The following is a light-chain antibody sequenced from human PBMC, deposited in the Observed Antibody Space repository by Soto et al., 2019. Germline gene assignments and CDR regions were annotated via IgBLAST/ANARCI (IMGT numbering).Light chain of an antibody. Sequence: EIVMTQSPATLSVSPGGRATLSCRASQSISDTLAWYQQKPGQAPRLLIHGASTRAPGFPARFSGSGSGTDFTLTISSLQSEDFAVYYCQQYDNWPWTFGQGTKVDNK. J-gene: IGKJ1*01. V-gene: IGKV3-15*01. CDR3: QQYDNWPWT. CDR2: GAS. CDR1: QSISDT.